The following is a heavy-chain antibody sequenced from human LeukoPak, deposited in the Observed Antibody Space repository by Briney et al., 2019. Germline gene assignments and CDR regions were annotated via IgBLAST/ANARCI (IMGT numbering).Heavy chain of an antibody. Sequence: ASVKVSCKASGYTFTRYYMHWVRQAPGHGLEWMGWSQTNSGGTNYAQKFQGRVTITRDTSISPAYMELSRLRSDDTAVYYCARLDTATDAFDIWGQGTMVTVSS. D-gene: IGHD4-17*01. CDR2: SQTNSGGT. V-gene: IGHV1-2*02. CDR3: ARLDTATDAFDI. CDR1: GYTFTRYY. J-gene: IGHJ3*02.